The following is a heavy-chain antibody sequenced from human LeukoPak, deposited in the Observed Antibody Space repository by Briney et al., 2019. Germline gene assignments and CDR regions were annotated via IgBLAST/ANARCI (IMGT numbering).Heavy chain of an antibody. CDR1: GFTFNTYA. J-gene: IGHJ4*02. Sequence: GGSLRLSCAASGFTFNTYAMSWVRQAPGRGLEWVSAISGGGRTTYYADSVKGRFTISRDSSKETLYLQMNSLRAEDTAVYYCAKGVWFGELPTTYFDYWGQGTLVTVSS. CDR2: ISGGGRTT. CDR3: AKGVWFGELPTTYFDY. V-gene: IGHV3-23*01. D-gene: IGHD3-10*01.